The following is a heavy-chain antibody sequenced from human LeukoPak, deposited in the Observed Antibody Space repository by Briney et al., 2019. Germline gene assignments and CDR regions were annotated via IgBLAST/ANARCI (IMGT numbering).Heavy chain of an antibody. CDR2: ISSSSSTI. CDR1: GFTFSSYS. Sequence: GGSLRLSCAASGFTFSSYSMNWVRQAPGKGLEWVSYISSSSSTIYYADSVKGRLTISGDNAKSSLYLQMNRLRAEDTAVYYCARDGPYYDFWSGYYSLDYWGQGTLVTVSS. CDR3: ARDGPYYDFWSGYYSLDY. J-gene: IGHJ4*02. D-gene: IGHD3-3*01. V-gene: IGHV3-48*01.